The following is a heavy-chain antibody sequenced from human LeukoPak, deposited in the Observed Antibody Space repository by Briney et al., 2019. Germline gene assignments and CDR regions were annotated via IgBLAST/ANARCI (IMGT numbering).Heavy chain of an antibody. V-gene: IGHV3-21*01. J-gene: IGHJ4*02. CDR1: GFTFSSYG. CDR2: ISSSSYI. CDR3: ARGCSSTSCGFDY. Sequence: PGGSLRLSCTASGFTFSSYGMSWVRQAPGKGLEWVSSISSSSYIYYADSVKGRFTISRDNAKNSLYLQMNSLRAEDTAVYYCARGCSSTSCGFDYWGQGTLVTVSS. D-gene: IGHD2-2*01.